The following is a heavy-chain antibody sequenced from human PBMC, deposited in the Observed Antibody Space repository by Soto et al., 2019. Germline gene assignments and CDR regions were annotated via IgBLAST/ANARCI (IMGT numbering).Heavy chain of an antibody. V-gene: IGHV1-69*13. D-gene: IGHD1-26*01. CDR1: GGTFSDST. CDR2: IIPIFDTA. J-gene: IGHJ6*02. CDR3: ARNGTLTGYSYGMDV. Sequence: SVKVSCKASGGTFSDSTTNWVRQAPGQRLEWMGGIIPIFDTANYAEKFQGRVTITADESTSTSFMEVSSLRSEDTAVYYCARNGTLTGYSYGMDVWGQGTMVTV.